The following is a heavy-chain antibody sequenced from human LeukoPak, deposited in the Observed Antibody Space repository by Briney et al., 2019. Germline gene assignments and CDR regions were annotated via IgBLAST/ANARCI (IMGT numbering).Heavy chain of an antibody. CDR1: GYTFTSYD. V-gene: IGHV1-8*03. CDR2: MNPNSGST. CDR3: ARGRSTGYRNCFDH. D-gene: IGHD5-12*01. J-gene: IGHJ4*02. Sequence: GASVSVSCKASGYTFTSYDINWVRQATGQGLEWMGWMNPNSGSTGYAQKFQGRVTITRNTSISTDYMELSGLRSEDTAVYYCARGRSTGYRNCFDHWGQGTLVTVSS.